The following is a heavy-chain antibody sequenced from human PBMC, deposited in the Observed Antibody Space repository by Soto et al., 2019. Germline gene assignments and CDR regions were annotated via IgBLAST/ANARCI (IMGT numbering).Heavy chain of an antibody. CDR1: GYTFTRYG. CDR3: ARDRYCSSTSCYFLTPSLYYYYYGMDV. V-gene: IGHV1-18*04. Sequence: ASVKVSCTASGYTFTRYGISWVRQAPGQGLEWMGWISAYNGNTNYAQKLQGRVTMTTDTSTSTAYMELRSLRSDDTAVYYCARDRYCSSTSCYFLTPSLYYYYYGMDVWGQGTTVTVSS. D-gene: IGHD2-2*01. CDR2: ISAYNGNT. J-gene: IGHJ6*02.